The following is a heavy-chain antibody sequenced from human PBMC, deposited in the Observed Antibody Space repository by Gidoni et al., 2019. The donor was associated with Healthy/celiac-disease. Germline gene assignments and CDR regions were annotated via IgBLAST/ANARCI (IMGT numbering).Heavy chain of an antibody. J-gene: IGHJ2*01. CDR1: GFTFSNYG. Sequence: QVQLVESGGGVVQPGRSLRLSCAASGFTFSNYGMHWVRQAPGKGLEWVAVISYDGSNKYYTDSVKGRFTISRDNSKNTLYLQMNSVRAEDTAVYYCAKATKQWLPTYWYFDLWGRGTLVTVSS. CDR2: ISYDGSNK. D-gene: IGHD6-19*01. CDR3: AKATKQWLPTYWYFDL. V-gene: IGHV3-30*18.